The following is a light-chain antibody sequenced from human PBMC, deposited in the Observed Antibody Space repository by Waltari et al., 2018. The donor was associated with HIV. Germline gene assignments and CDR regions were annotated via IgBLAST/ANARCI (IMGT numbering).Light chain of an antibody. CDR3: QQYYSAPQT. CDR2: WAS. CDR1: QSFSNNY. Sequence: EIVMTQSPATLSVSPGERATLSCRASQSFSNNYLAWYQHKPRQPPQLLIYWASIRESGVPDRFNGSGSGTNFTLTISSLQAEDVAVYYCQQYYSAPQTFGQGTKVEIK. V-gene: IGKV4-1*01. J-gene: IGKJ1*01.